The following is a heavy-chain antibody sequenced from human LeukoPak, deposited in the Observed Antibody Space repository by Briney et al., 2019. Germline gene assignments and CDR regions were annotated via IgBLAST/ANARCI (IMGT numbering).Heavy chain of an antibody. J-gene: IGHJ4*02. CDR1: GYTFSSYY. D-gene: IGHD6-19*01. CDR3: ARPLGVGSGWYGAPFDF. Sequence: GASVKVSCKASGYTFSSYYMHWVRQAPGQGLEWMGIINPSGDTTSYEQKFHGRVIMSRDTSTSTVYMELLSLRTEDEALYYRARPLGVGSGWYGAPFDFRGQGTPATVSS. V-gene: IGHV1-46*01. CDR2: INPSGDTT.